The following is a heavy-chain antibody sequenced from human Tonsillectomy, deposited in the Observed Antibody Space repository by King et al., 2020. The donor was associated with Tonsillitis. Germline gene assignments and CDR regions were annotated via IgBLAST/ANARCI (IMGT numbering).Heavy chain of an antibody. CDR3: ASPPDDYVWGSYRLGY. V-gene: IGHV1-2*02. D-gene: IGHD3-16*02. CDR2: INPNSGDT. J-gene: IGHJ4*02. CDR1: GYTFTGYN. Sequence: VQLVESGAEVKKPGASVKVSCKASGYTFTGYNMYWVRQAPGQGLEWMGWINPNSGDTNYAQKFQGRVTMTRDTSISTAYMELSRLRSDDTAVYYCASPPDDYVWGSYRLGYWGQGTLVTVSS.